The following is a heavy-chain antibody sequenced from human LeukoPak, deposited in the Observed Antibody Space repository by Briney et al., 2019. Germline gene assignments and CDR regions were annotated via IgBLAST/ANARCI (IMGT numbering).Heavy chain of an antibody. D-gene: IGHD1-26*01. CDR2: IYYSGST. CDR1: GFTFSSYT. CDR3: ARRSYYYYYYSMDV. V-gene: IGHV4-39*01. Sequence: GSLRLSCAVSGFTFSSYTMNWIRQPPGKGLEWIGSIYYSGSTYYNPSLKSRVTISVDTSKNQFSLKLSSVTAADTAVYYCARRSYYYYYYSMDVWGQGTTVTVSS. J-gene: IGHJ6*02.